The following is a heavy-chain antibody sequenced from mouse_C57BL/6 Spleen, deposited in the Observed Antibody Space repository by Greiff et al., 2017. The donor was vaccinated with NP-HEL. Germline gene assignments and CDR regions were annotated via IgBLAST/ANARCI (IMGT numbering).Heavy chain of an antibody. CDR3: ARSNRDYAWFAY. J-gene: IGHJ3*01. D-gene: IGHD2-4*01. V-gene: IGHV1-22*01. CDR2: INPNNGGT. Sequence: VQLQQSGPELVKPGASVKMSCKASGYTFTDYNMHWVKQIHGKSLEWIGYINPNNGGTSYNQKFKGKATLTVNKSSSTAYMELRSLTSEDSAVYYCARSNRDYAWFAYWGQGTLVTVSA. CDR1: GYTFTDYN.